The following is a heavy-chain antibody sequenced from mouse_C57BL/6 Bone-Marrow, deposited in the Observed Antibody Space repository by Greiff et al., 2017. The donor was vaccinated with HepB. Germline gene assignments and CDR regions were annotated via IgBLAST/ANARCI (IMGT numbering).Heavy chain of an antibody. CDR2: IDPENGDT. D-gene: IGHD1-1*01. CDR1: GFNFKDDY. Sequence: VQLKESGAELVRPGASVKLSCTASGFNFKDDYMHWVKQRPEQGLEWIGWIDPENGDTEYASKFQGKATITADTSSNTAYLQLSSLTSEDTAVYYCTTWDYGSSPCYAMDYWGQGTSVTVSS. CDR3: TTWDYGSSPCYAMDY. V-gene: IGHV14-4*01. J-gene: IGHJ4*01.